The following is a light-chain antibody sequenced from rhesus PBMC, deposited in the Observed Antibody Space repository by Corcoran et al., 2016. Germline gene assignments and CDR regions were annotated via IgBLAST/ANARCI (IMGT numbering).Light chain of an antibody. CDR1: SSDIGGYND. CDR3: CSFTSRSTFI. CDR2: DVS. V-gene: IGLV2S9*01. J-gene: IGLJ1*01. Sequence: QSALTQPPSVSKSLGQAVTISCTGTSSDIGGYNDVSWYQQHPGTAPRLLIYDVSKRPSGVSDRFSGSKSGNTASLTISGLPAEDEADYYCCSFTSRSTFIFCAGTRLTVL.